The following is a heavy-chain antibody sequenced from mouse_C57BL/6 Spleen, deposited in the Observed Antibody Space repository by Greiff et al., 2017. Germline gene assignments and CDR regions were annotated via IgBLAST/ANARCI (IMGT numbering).Heavy chain of an antibody. V-gene: IGHV1-81*01. Sequence: VQLQESGAELARPGASVKLSCKASGYTFTSYGISWVKQRTGQGLEWIGEIYPRSGNTYYNEKFKGKATLTADKSSSTAYMELRSLTSEDSAVYFCARAPITTVVGKDYFDYWGQGTTLTVSS. CDR3: ARAPITTVVGKDYFDY. CDR1: GYTFTSYG. J-gene: IGHJ2*01. D-gene: IGHD1-1*01. CDR2: IYPRSGNT.